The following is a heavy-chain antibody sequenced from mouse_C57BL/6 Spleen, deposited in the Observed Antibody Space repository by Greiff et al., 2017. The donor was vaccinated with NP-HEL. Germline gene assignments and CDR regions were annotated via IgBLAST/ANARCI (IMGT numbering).Heavy chain of an antibody. D-gene: IGHD1-1*01. CDR2: IYPRSGNT. V-gene: IGHV1-81*01. CDR3: ARPYGSSPSYYAMDY. Sequence: VHLVEPGAELARPGASVKLSCKASGYTFTSYGIRWVKQRTGQGLEWIGEIYPRSGNTYYNEKFKSKATLTVDKSSSTAYMELRSLTSEDSAVYFCARPYGSSPSYYAMDYWGTGTSVTVSS. CDR1: GYTFTSYG. J-gene: IGHJ4*01.